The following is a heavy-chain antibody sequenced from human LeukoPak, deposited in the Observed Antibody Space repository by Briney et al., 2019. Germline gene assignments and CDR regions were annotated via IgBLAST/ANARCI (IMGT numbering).Heavy chain of an antibody. CDR2: ISAYNGNT. V-gene: IGHV1-18*01. J-gene: IGHJ3*02. D-gene: IGHD3-9*01. CDR1: GYTFTSYG. Sequence: ASVNVSCKASGYTFTSYGISWVRQAPGQGLEWMGWISAYNGNTNYAQKLQGRVTMTTDTSTSTAYMELRSLRSDDTAVYYCARWYYDILTGYLDAFDIWGQGTMVTVSS. CDR3: ARWYYDILTGYLDAFDI.